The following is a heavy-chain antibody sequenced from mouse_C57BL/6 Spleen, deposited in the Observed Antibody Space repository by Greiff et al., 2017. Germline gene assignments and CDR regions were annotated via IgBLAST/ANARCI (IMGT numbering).Heavy chain of an antibody. CDR2: INPGSGGT. D-gene: IGHD2-1*01. CDR3: ARGGNPTFAY. CDR1: GYAFTNYL. Sequence: QVQLQQSGAELVRPGTSEKVSCKASGYAFTNYLIEWVKQRPGQGLEWIGVINPGSGGTNYNEKFKGKATLTADKSSSTAYMQLSSLTSEDSAVYFCARGGNPTFAYWGQGTLVTVSA. J-gene: IGHJ3*01. V-gene: IGHV1-54*01.